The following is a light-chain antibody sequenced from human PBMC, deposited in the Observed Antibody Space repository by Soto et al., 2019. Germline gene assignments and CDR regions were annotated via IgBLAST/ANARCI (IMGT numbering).Light chain of an antibody. J-gene: IGKJ3*01. CDR3: QQYGSSLCI. V-gene: IGKV3-20*01. Sequence: EIVLTQSPGTLSLSPGERATLSCRASQSVSSSYLAWYQQKPGQAPRLLIYGASNRATGIPDRFSGSGSGTDFTLTISRLEPEDFAVYYCQQYGSSLCIFGPGTKVDIK. CDR1: QSVSSSY. CDR2: GAS.